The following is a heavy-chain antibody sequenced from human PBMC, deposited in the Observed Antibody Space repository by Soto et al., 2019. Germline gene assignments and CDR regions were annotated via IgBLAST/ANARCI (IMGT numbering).Heavy chain of an antibody. CDR1: GGSISSGNYY. CDR2: IYHSGTT. J-gene: IGHJ5*02. V-gene: IGHV4-30-4*01. CDR3: ARGNCDDVGWFYP. D-gene: IGHD1-1*01. Sequence: QVQLQESGPGLVKPSQTLSLTCTVSGGSISSGNYYWPWIRQPPGKGLEWIGYIYHSGTTHYNPSLKRRVTISVDTSKNQFSLKLSSVTAADPAVYHCARGNCDDVGWFYPWGQGTLVTVSS.